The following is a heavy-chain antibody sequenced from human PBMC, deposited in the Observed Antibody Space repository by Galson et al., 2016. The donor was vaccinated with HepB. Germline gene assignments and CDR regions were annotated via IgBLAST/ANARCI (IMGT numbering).Heavy chain of an antibody. CDR2: ISSSSGSI. Sequence: SLRLSCAVSGFTVGNNFMTWVRQAPGKGLEWVSYISSSSGSIYYADAVKGRFTISRDNAKNSLYLQMNSLRVEDTAVYYCTTDWSSSWYFNWFDPWGQGTLVTVSS. CDR1: GFTVGNNF. D-gene: IGHD6-13*01. CDR3: TTDWSSSWYFNWFDP. J-gene: IGHJ5*02. V-gene: IGHV3-48*04.